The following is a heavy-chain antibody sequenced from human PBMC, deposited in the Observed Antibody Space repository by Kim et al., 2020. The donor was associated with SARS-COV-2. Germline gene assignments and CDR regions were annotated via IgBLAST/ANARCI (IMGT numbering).Heavy chain of an antibody. CDR1: GYTFTSYG. Sequence: ASVKVSCKASGYTFTSYGISWVRQAPGQGLEWMGWISAYNGNTNYAQKLQGRVTMTTDTSTSTAYMELRSLRSDDTAVYYCARGHKGIAAAGTNYYYYYGMDVWGQGTTVTVSS. CDR3: ARGHKGIAAAGTNYYYYYGMDV. D-gene: IGHD6-13*01. V-gene: IGHV1-18*01. CDR2: ISAYNGNT. J-gene: IGHJ6*02.